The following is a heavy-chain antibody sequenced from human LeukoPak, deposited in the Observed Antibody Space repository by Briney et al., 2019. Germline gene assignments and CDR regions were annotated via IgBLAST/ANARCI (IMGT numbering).Heavy chain of an antibody. CDR1: GFTFSSYG. CDR2: IWYDGSNK. Sequence: PGGSLRLSCAASGFTFSSYGMHWVRQAPGRGLEWVAVIWYDGSNKYYADSVKGRFTISRDNSKNTLYLQMNSLRAEDTAVYYCASLRWLQVVGGPGGRRGDYFDYWGQGTLVTVSS. J-gene: IGHJ4*02. D-gene: IGHD5-24*01. V-gene: IGHV3-33*08. CDR3: ASLRWLQVVGGPGGRRGDYFDY.